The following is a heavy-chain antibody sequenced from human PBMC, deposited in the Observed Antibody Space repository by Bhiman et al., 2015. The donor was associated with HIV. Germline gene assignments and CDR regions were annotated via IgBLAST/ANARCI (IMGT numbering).Heavy chain of an antibody. V-gene: IGHV3-20*04. J-gene: IGHJ4*01. CDR3: ARGISYSTSVYFDY. D-gene: IGHD6-6*01. CDR1: GFSFNDYG. CDR2: INWNGGTT. Sequence: EVQLVESGGSMVRPGGSLRLSCAASGFSFNDYGMSWVRQVPGKGLEWVSGINWNGGTTHYADSVKGRFTISRDNAKKSLYLQMNSLRAEDTAFYYCARGISYSTSVYFDYWGHGALVTVSS.